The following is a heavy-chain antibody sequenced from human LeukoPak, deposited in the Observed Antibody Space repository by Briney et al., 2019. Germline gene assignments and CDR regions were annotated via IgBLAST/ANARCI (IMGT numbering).Heavy chain of an antibody. CDR1: GFTFSSYG. CDR2: ISYDGSNK. Sequence: GGSLRLSCAASGFTFSSYGMHWVRQAPGKGLEWVAVISYDGSNKYYADSVKGRFTISRDNSKNTLYLQMNSLRAEDTAVYYCARGIAGGFDYWGQGTLVTVSS. D-gene: IGHD6-13*01. V-gene: IGHV3-30*03. CDR3: ARGIAGGFDY. J-gene: IGHJ4*02.